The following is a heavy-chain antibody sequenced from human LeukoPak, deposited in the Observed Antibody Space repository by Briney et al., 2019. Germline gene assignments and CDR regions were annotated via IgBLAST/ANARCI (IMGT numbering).Heavy chain of an antibody. V-gene: IGHV3-23*01. CDR1: GFTFSSYA. CDR2: ISGSGGCT. Sequence: GGSLRLSCAASGFTFSSYAMSWVRQAPGKGLEWVSAISGSGGCTYYADSVKGRFTISRDNSKNTLYLQMNSLRAEDTAVYYCAKDSRYYYDSSGYQDWFDPWAREPWSPSPQ. CDR3: AKDSRYYYDSSGYQDWFDP. D-gene: IGHD3-22*01. J-gene: IGHJ5*02.